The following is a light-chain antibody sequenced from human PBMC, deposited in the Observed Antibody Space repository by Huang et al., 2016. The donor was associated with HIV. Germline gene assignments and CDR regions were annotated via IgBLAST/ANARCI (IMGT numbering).Light chain of an antibody. Sequence: DIQMTQSPSSLSASVGDRVTITCRASQGMSTSLAWYQQKPGKAPKLLVYAASRLGSGVPSRFSGSGSGTDYTLTFSSLQPEDSATYYCQQYYSNPWTFGQGTKVEVK. V-gene: IGKV1-NL1*01. CDR2: AAS. CDR3: QQYYSNPWT. CDR1: QGMSTS. J-gene: IGKJ1*01.